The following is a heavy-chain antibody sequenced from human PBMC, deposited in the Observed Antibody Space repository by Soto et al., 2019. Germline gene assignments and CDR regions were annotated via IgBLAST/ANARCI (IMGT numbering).Heavy chain of an antibody. J-gene: IGHJ6*02. D-gene: IGHD5-18*01. CDR1: GGSISSSSYY. Sequence: SETLSLTCTVSGGSISSSSYYWGWIRQPPGKGLEWIGSIYYSGSTYYNPSLKSRVTISVDTSKNQFSLKLSSVTAADTAVYYCASLKGYSSYYGIAVRGQGTTVPVSS. V-gene: IGHV4-39*01. CDR2: IYYSGST. CDR3: ASLKGYSSYYGIAV.